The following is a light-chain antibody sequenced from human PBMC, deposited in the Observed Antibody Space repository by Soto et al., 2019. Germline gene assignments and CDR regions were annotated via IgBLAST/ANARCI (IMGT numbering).Light chain of an antibody. CDR3: QQSYSTPPIT. J-gene: IGKJ5*01. CDR1: QGNSSW. V-gene: IGKV1-12*01. Sequence: DIQMTQSPSSFSCSACESFSITCRVSQGNSSWLAWYQQKPVKAPKLLIYAASSLQSGVPSRFSGSGSGTDFTLTISCLQPEDFATYYCQQSYSTPPITFGQGTLLEV. CDR2: AAS.